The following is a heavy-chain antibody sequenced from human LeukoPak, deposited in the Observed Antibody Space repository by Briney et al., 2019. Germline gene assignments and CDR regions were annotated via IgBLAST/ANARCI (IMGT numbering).Heavy chain of an antibody. J-gene: IGHJ6*03. CDR1: GGSITSGGYY. Sequence: PSETLSLTCTVSGGSITSGGYYWSWIRQLPGKGLEWIGYIYSSGSTFYNPSLQSRVSISVDTSRNQFSLKLSSVTAADTAIYCASTDGDYYHHYYYYMDVWGNGTTVTVSS. V-gene: IGHV4-31*03. CDR3: ASTDGDYYHHYYYYMDV. CDR2: IYSSGST. D-gene: IGHD4-17*01.